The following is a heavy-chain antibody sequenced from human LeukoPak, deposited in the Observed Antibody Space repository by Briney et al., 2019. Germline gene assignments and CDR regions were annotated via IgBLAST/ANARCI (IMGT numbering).Heavy chain of an antibody. V-gene: IGHV3-74*01. CDR1: GFTFSDYY. Sequence: PGGSLRLSCAASGFTFSDYYMSWIRQAPGKGLVWVSRINSDGSSTSYADSAKGRFTISRDNAKNTLYLQMNSLRAEDTAVYYCARDTGYSYGRTNWFDPWGQGTLVTVSS. CDR2: INSDGSST. D-gene: IGHD5-18*01. J-gene: IGHJ5*02. CDR3: ARDTGYSYGRTNWFDP.